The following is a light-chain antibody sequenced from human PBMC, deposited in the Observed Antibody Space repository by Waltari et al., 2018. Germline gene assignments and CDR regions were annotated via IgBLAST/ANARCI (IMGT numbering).Light chain of an antibody. CDR1: QSDGRF. J-gene: IGKJ1*01. CDR2: HAS. V-gene: IGKV3-20*01. Sequence: VLAPLPMSLALCPADRATPCCSASQSDGRFLAWYQQKPGQAPRLLIYHASIRASGIPDRFSGSGSGTDFSLTISGLEAEDVAVYYCQKYVNLPETFGQGTKVEIK. CDR3: QKYVNLPET.